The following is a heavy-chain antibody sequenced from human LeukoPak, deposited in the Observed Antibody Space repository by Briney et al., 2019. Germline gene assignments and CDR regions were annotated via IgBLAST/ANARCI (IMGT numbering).Heavy chain of an antibody. CDR2: ISYDGSNK. CDR3: AKRPDLDSGSYFDY. Sequence: PGGSLRLSCAASGFTFSSYGMHWVRQAPGKGLEWVAVISYDGSNKYYADSVKGRFTISRDNSKNTLYLQMNSLRAEDTAVYYCAKRPDLDSGSYFDYWGQGTLVTVSS. D-gene: IGHD1-26*01. J-gene: IGHJ4*02. CDR1: GFTFSSYG. V-gene: IGHV3-30*18.